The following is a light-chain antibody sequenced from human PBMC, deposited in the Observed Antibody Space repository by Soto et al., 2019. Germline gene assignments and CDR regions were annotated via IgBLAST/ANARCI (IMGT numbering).Light chain of an antibody. CDR1: QDVSRY. Sequence: QLTQSPSSLSASVGDRVTITCRASQDVSRYLAWYQQKAGKAPKLLIYGASTLQSGVPSRFSGFGSGTEFTLTISSLQPEDFATYHCQQLQRTPFTFGPGTTVAV. CDR2: GAS. V-gene: IGKV1-9*01. J-gene: IGKJ3*01. CDR3: QQLQRTPFT.